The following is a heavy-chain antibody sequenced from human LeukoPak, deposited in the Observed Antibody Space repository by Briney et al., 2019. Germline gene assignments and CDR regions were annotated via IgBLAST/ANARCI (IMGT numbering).Heavy chain of an antibody. CDR2: INPNSGGT. D-gene: IGHD2-2*01. J-gene: IGHJ4*02. V-gene: IGHV1-2*04. Sequence: ASVKVSCKASGYTFTDYYMHWVRQAPGQGLKWMGWINPNSGGTYSAQKFQGWVTMTRDTSISTAYMELSRLTSDDTAVYYCARANALHCSSTSCLFDYWGQGTLVTVSS. CDR1: GYTFTDYY. CDR3: ARANALHCSSTSCLFDY.